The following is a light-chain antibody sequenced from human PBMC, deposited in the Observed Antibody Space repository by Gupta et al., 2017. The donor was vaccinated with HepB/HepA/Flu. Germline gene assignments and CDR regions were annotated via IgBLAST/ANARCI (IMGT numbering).Light chain of an antibody. CDR1: SSNIGGNT. CDR2: SNN. Sequence: SVLTQPPSASGTPGQRVTISCSGSSSNIGGNTVFWYQQLPGTAPKLLIHSNNQRPSGVPDRFSGSKSGTSASLAISGLQSDDEGEYYCAAWDDSLNGWVFGGGTKLTVL. CDR3: AAWDDSLNGWV. J-gene: IGLJ3*02. V-gene: IGLV1-44*01.